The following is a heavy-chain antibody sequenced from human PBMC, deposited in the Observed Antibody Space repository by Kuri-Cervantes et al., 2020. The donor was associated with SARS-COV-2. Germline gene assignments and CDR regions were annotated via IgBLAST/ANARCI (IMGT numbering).Heavy chain of an antibody. D-gene: IGHD6-13*01. V-gene: IGHV1-18*04. Sequence: ASVKVSCKASGYTFTSYGISWVRQAPGQGLEWMGWISAYSGHTDYAQNFQGRVTMATDTSTSTAYMELRSLRSDDTAVYYCARTGGIAAAYYFDYWGQGTLVTVSS. J-gene: IGHJ4*02. CDR3: ARTGGIAAAYYFDY. CDR2: ISAYSGHT. CDR1: GYTFTSYG.